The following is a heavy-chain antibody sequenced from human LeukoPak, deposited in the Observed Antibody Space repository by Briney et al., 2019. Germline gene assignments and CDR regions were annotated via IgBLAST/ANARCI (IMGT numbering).Heavy chain of an antibody. D-gene: IGHD1-26*01. V-gene: IGHV3-72*01. CDR2: IKNKANSYIT. Sequence: GGALRLSCAASRFTLSDRFMDWVRPAPGKGLEWVGRIKNKANSYITQYAASMEGRFTISRDDSENSLYLQMSSLKTEDTAMYYCASIRGTLGYWGQGTVVTVSS. J-gene: IGHJ4*02. CDR1: RFTLSDRF. CDR3: ASIRGTLGY.